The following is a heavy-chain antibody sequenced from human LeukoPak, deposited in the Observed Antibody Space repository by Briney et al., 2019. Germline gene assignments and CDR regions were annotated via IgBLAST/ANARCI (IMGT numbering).Heavy chain of an antibody. J-gene: IGHJ4*02. Sequence: SETLSLTCTVSGGSISSYYWSWIRQPPGKGLEYVGYIYYSGSTYYNPSLKSRVTISVDTSKNQFSLKLSSVTAADTAVYYCARAEENYFDYWGQGTLVTVSS. V-gene: IGHV4-59*01. CDR2: IYYSGST. CDR1: GGSISSYY. D-gene: IGHD5-24*01. CDR3: ARAEENYFDY.